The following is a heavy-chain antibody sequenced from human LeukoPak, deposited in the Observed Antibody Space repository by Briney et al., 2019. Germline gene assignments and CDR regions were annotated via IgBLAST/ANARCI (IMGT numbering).Heavy chain of an antibody. J-gene: IGHJ4*02. CDR1: GFTFSSYG. D-gene: IGHD3-22*01. Sequence: AGGSLRLSCAAPGFTFSSYGMNWVRQAPGKGLEWVSGISGSGGTTYYADSVKGRFTISRDNSKNSLSLQVSSLRAEDTAVYYCAKTNGYYSDWGQGTLVTVSS. V-gene: IGHV3-23*01. CDR3: AKTNGYYSD. CDR2: ISGSGGTT.